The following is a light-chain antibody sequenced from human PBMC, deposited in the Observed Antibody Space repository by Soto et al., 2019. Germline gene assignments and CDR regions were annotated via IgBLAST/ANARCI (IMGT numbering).Light chain of an antibody. V-gene: IGLV1-44*01. Sequence: QSVLTQPPSASGTPGQRVTIACSGSSSNIGGNTVNWYKQLPGTAPKLLIYSNNQRPSGVPDRFSGSKSGTSASLAISGLQSEDEADYYCGAWDDRMNGYVVFGGGTKLTVL. CDR2: SNN. CDR1: SSNIGGNT. CDR3: GAWDDRMNGYVV. J-gene: IGLJ2*01.